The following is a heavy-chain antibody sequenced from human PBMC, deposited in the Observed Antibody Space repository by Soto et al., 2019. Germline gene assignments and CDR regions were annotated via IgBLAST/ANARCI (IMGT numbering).Heavy chain of an antibody. CDR3: TTVTTVDYYFDY. CDR2: IARDGETT. D-gene: IGHD4-17*01. Sequence: PVGSLRLSCEASGFSFSDYEMNWVRQFPGEGLEWVAYIARDGETTFYADSVEGRFVVSRDNAKNSLFLQMDRLKTEDTAVYYCTTVTTVDYYFDYWGQGTLVTVSS. J-gene: IGHJ4*02. CDR1: GFSFSDYE. V-gene: IGHV3-48*03.